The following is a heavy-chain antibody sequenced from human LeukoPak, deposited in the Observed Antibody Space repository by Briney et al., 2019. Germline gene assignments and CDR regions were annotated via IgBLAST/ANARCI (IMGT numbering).Heavy chain of an antibody. CDR3: ARGRLWGFDY. J-gene: IGHJ4*01. Sequence: SDTQSLTCAVYGESYNIYYWTCIRNPPGKGLEWIGEINHSGRTNYNPSLKSRVTISIDTSRNQFSLNLNAVTAADTAVHYCARGRLWGFDYWGQGSLLTVSS. CDR1: GESYNIYY. V-gene: IGHV4-34*01. CDR2: INHSGRT. D-gene: IGHD4/OR15-4a*01.